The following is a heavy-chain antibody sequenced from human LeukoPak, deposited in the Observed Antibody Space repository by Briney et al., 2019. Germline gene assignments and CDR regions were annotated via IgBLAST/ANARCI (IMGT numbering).Heavy chain of an antibody. V-gene: IGHV1-2*02. CDR1: GYTFTCYY. CDR2: IHPKSGAT. Sequence: GASVKVSCKASGYTFTCYYMHWVRQAPGQGLEWMGWIHPKSGATRYAKRFQGRVTMTRDTSISTAYVELSGLRSDDTAVYFCARDVTAAAALDYRGQGTLVTVSS. J-gene: IGHJ4*02. CDR3: ARDVTAAAALDY. D-gene: IGHD6-13*01.